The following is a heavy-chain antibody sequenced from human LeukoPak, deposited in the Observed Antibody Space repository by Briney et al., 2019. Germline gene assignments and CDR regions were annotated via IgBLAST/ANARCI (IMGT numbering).Heavy chain of an antibody. CDR1: GFTFSSYG. V-gene: IGHV3-30*03. D-gene: IGHD5-18*01. CDR3: XXDSDSYGYLWYFDL. CDR2: ISYDGSNK. J-gene: IGHJ2*01. Sequence: PGGSLRLSCAASGFTFSSYGMHWVRQAPGKGLEWVAVISYDGSNKYYADSVKGRFTISRDNSKNTLYLQMNSLRAEDTAVYYCXXDSDSYGYLWYFDLWGRGTLVTVSS.